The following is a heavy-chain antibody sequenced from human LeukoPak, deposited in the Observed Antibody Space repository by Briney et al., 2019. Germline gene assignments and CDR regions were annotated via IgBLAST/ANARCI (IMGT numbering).Heavy chain of an antibody. Sequence: GGSLRLSCAASGFTFSSYSMNWVRQAPGKGLEWVSSISSSSSYIYYADSVKGRFTISRDNAKNSLYLQMNSLRAEDTAVYYCTRDSSSWYYFDYWGQGTLVTVSS. D-gene: IGHD6-13*01. CDR2: ISSSSSYI. CDR3: TRDSSSWYYFDY. CDR1: GFTFSSYS. J-gene: IGHJ4*02. V-gene: IGHV3-21*01.